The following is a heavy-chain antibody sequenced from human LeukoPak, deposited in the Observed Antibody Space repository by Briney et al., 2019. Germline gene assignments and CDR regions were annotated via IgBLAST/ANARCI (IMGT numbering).Heavy chain of an antibody. CDR3: ARAEVTVPGGDY. CDR1: GFSPTTYW. J-gene: IGHJ4*02. CDR2: IKQDGSAK. V-gene: IGHV3-7*01. Sequence: GGSLRLSCVASGFSPTTYWMSWIRQAPGKGLEWVANIKQDGSAKYYVDSVKGRFTISRDNARNSLYLQMNSLRAEDTAVYYCARAEVTVPGGDYWGQGTLVTVSS. D-gene: IGHD2-8*02.